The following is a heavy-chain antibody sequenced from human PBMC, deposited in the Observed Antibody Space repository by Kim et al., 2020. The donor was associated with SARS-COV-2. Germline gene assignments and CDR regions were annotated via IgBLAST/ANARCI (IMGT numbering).Heavy chain of an antibody. D-gene: IGHD2-21*02. CDR3: ARDRGSWSGGYCAFEY. CDR1: GFTFSDYW. V-gene: IGHV3-74*01. Sequence: GGSLRLSCAASGFTFSDYWMHWVRQVPGKGLVWVSRINSGGSSISYADSVKGRFTISRDNAKNTVYLQMNSLRAEDTAVYYCARDRGSWSGGYCAFEYSGQGTLFTVSS. CDR2: INSGGSSI. J-gene: IGHJ4*02.